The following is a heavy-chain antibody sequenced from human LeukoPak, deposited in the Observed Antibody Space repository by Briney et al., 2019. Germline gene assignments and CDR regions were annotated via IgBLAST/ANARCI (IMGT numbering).Heavy chain of an antibody. CDR3: ARHRYSSSWYIDY. D-gene: IGHD6-13*01. Sequence: SETLSLTCTVSGGSISGYYWSRIRQPPGKGLEWIGYIYYSGSTNYNSSLKSRVTISLDTSKNQFSLKLNSVTAADTAVYYCARHRYSSSWYIDYWGQGTLVTVSS. J-gene: IGHJ4*02. CDR1: GGSISGYY. V-gene: IGHV4-59*01. CDR2: IYYSGST.